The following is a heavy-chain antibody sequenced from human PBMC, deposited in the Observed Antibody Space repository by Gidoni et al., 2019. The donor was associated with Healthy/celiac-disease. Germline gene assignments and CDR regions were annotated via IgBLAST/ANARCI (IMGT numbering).Heavy chain of an antibody. J-gene: IGHJ4*02. V-gene: IGHV3-30*04. Sequence: QVQLVESGGGVVKPGRSLRLSCAASGFPFSSYAIHWVRQAPGKGLEWVAVISYDGSNKYYADSVKGRFTISRDNSKNTLYLQMNSLRADDTAVYYCARVFDYGGNPPPFDYWGQGTLVTVSS. D-gene: IGHD4-17*01. CDR1: GFPFSSYA. CDR3: ARVFDYGGNPPPFDY. CDR2: ISYDGSNK.